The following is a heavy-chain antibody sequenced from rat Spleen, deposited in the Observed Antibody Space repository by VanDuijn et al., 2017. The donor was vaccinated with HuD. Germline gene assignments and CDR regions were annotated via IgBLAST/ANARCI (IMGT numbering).Heavy chain of an antibody. CDR1: GYSITSNY. D-gene: IGHD1-11*01. CDR2: ISYSGST. Sequence: EVQLQESGPGLVKPSQSLSLTCSVTGYSITSNYWGWIRKFPGNKMEWLGYISYSGSTSYKPSLKTRISITRDTSKNQFFLQLNSATTEDTATYYCARPANFGGGYYFDCWGQGVMVTVSS. CDR3: ARPANFGGGYYFDC. J-gene: IGHJ2*01. V-gene: IGHV3-1*01.